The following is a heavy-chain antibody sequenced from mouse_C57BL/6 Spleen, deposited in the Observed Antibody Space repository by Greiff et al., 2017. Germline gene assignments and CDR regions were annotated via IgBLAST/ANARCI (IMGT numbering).Heavy chain of an antibody. Sequence: EVMLVESGGGLVKPGGSLKLSCAASGFTFSDYGMHWVRQAPEKGLEWVAYISSGSSTIYYADTVKGRFTISRDNAKNTLFQQMTSLRSEDTAMYYCARPSYGNHAMDYWGQGTSVTVSS. CDR1: GFTFSDYG. CDR3: ARPSYGNHAMDY. V-gene: IGHV5-17*01. CDR2: ISSGSSTI. D-gene: IGHD2-1*01. J-gene: IGHJ4*01.